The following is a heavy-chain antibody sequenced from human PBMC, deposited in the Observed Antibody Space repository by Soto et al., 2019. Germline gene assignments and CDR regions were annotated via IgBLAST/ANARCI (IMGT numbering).Heavy chain of an antibody. Sequence: GSLRLSCSVSGFTFISYAMHWVRQAPGKGLQYVSSISSNGGSTYNADSVKGRFTISRDNSKNTLYLQMSSQRAEDTAVYNCVKDRWVDYWGQGIQVTVSS. J-gene: IGHJ4*02. D-gene: IGHD6-13*01. CDR1: GFTFISYA. CDR2: ISSNGGST. V-gene: IGHV3-64D*06. CDR3: VKDRWVDY.